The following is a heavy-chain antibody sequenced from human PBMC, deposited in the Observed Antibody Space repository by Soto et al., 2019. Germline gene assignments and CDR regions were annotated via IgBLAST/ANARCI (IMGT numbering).Heavy chain of an antibody. CDR1: GFSLSTPGEV. Sequence: QITLMESGSTVVKPTETLTLTCTFSGFSLSTPGEVVGWIRQPPGKALECPALLFSDHGKRYSPSLTINKETAKNHVVLTLTSVDPADTATYYYSAHRRQINSVWYTFDQWGQGTLVTGSS. J-gene: IGHJ4*02. D-gene: IGHD6-19*01. CDR3: AHRRQINSVWYTFDQ. CDR2: LFSDHGK. V-gene: IGHV2-5*02.